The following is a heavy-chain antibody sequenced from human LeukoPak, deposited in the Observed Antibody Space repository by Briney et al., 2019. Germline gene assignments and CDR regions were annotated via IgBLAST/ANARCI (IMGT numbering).Heavy chain of an antibody. CDR2: ISFDGSNK. CDR1: GFTFSRNA. CDR3: ARDPKGGYSYGWGAFDI. Sequence: GGSLRLSCAASGFTFSRNAMHWVRQAPGKGLEWVAIISFDGSNKYYADSVKGRFTISRDNSKNTLYLKMNSLRAVDTAVYYCARDPKGGYSYGWGAFDIWGYGTMVTVSS. V-gene: IGHV3-30-3*01. J-gene: IGHJ3*02. D-gene: IGHD5-12*01.